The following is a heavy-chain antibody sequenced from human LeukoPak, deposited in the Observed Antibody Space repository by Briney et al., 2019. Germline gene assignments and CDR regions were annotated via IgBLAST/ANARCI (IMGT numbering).Heavy chain of an antibody. Sequence: AGGSLRLSCAASGFTFSSYSMHWVRQAPGKGLEWVSSISSSSSYIYYADSVKGRFTISRDNAKNSLYLQMNSLRAEDTAVYYCARGGSYSSSWYFDYWGQGTLVTVSS. D-gene: IGHD6-13*01. V-gene: IGHV3-21*01. CDR3: ARGGSYSSSWYFDY. CDR1: GFTFSSYS. J-gene: IGHJ4*02. CDR2: ISSSSSYI.